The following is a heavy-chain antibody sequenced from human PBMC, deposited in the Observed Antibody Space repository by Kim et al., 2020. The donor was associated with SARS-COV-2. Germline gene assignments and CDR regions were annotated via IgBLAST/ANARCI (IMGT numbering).Heavy chain of an antibody. CDR1: GFTFSACA. Sequence: GGSLRLSCAASGFTFSACAMGWVRQAPGKGLQWVSSISHTGSDTYYADSVKGRFTISRDNSRDTLWLQMKSLRTEDTAEYFCAKDIYDYSGMDVWGQGTT. J-gene: IGHJ6*02. CDR2: ISHTGSDT. CDR3: AKDIYDYSGMDV. V-gene: IGHV3-23*01.